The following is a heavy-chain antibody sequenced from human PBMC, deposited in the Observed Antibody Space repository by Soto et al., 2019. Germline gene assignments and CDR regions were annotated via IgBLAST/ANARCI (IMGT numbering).Heavy chain of an antibody. J-gene: IGHJ6*02. CDR2: IKQDGSEK. Sequence: GGSLRLSCAASGFTFSSYWMSWVRQAPGKGLEWVANIKQDGSEKYYVDSVKGRFTISRDNAKNSLYLQMNSLRAEDTAVYYCARDSRSKYYYYYYGMDVWGQGTTVIVSS. D-gene: IGHD1-26*01. V-gene: IGHV3-7*01. CDR3: ARDSRSKYYYYYYGMDV. CDR1: GFTFSSYW.